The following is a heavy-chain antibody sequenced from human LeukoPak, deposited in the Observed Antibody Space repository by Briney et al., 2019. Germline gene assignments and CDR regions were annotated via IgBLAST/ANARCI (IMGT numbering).Heavy chain of an antibody. V-gene: IGHV1-69*06. CDR2: IIPIFGTA. Sequence: SVKVSCKASGGTFSSYAISWVRQAPGQGLEWMGGIIPIFGTANYAQKFQGRVTITADKSTSTAYMELSSLRSEDAAVYYCARAHERYSGSYSKYYYYMDVWGKGTTVTVSS. CDR1: GGTFSSYA. D-gene: IGHD1-26*01. CDR3: ARAHERYSGSYSKYYYYMDV. J-gene: IGHJ6*03.